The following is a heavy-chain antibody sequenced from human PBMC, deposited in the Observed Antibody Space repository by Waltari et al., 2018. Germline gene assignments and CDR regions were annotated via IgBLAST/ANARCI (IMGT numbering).Heavy chain of an antibody. V-gene: IGHV3-53*01. D-gene: IGHD6-6*01. CDR2: IYSGGST. Sequence: EVQLVESGGGLIQPGGSLRLSCAASGFTVSRNYMSWVRQAPGKGLEWVSVIYSGGSTYYADSVKGRFTISRDNSKNTLYLQMNSLRAEDTAVYYCATAAARSGIAARPLDYWGQGTLVTVSS. CDR1: GFTVSRNY. CDR3: ATAAARSGIAARPLDY. J-gene: IGHJ4*02.